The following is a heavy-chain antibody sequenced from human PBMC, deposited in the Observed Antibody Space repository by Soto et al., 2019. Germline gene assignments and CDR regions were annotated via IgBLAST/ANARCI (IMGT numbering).Heavy chain of an antibody. J-gene: IGHJ3*02. CDR2: ISRTGTFI. D-gene: IGHD6-6*01. CDR3: ARETSPYTGSSHAFDI. V-gene: IGHV3-21*01. CDR1: GFIFSSYS. Sequence: EVQLVESGGGLVKPGGSLRLSCAASGFIFSSYSMNWVRQAPGKGLEWVSSISRTGTFIDYTDSVKGRFTIYRDNAKSSLSLQMHRLRVEDTAIYYCARETSPYTGSSHAFDIWGQGTMVNVSS.